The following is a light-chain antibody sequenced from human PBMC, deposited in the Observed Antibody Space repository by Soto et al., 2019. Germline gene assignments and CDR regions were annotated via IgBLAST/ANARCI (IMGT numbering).Light chain of an antibody. J-gene: IGLJ1*01. Sequence: SLLTQPPSVSGAPGQMVTISCTGSSSNIGSTYDVQWYQQLPGTAPKLLIHGNTNRPSGVPDRFSGSKSGTSASLAITGLQADDEADYYCQSYDDSLSVHYVFGTGTKVTVL. CDR3: QSYDDSLSVHYV. CDR1: SSNIGSTYD. V-gene: IGLV1-40*01. CDR2: GNT.